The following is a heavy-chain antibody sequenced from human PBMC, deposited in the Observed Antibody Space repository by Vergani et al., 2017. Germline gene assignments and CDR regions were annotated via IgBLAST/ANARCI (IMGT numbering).Heavy chain of an antibody. Sequence: VQLVESGGGLVKPGGSLRLSCAASGFTVSSNYMSWVRQAPGKGLEWVSVIYSGGSTYYADSVKGRFTISRDNSKNTLYRQMNSLRAEDTAVYYCARVWEGTSCVLDVWGQGTTVTVSS. CDR2: IYSGGST. CDR3: ARVWEGTSCVLDV. CDR1: GFTVSSNY. J-gene: IGHJ6*02. D-gene: IGHD2-2*01. V-gene: IGHV3-66*01.